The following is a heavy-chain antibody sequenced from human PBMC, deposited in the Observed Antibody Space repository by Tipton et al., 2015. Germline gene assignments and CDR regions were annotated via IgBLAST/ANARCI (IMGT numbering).Heavy chain of an antibody. CDR3: ARDGRYDILTGHSHQYGMDV. CDR2: VHSSGNI. D-gene: IGHD3-9*01. V-gene: IGHV4-61*02. J-gene: IGHJ6*02. CDR1: GGSITSGGYY. Sequence: TLSLTCTVSGGSITSGGYYWSWIRQPAGRGLEWLGRVHSSGNINYSPSLKSRLTMSIDTSKNQFSLNPTSVTAADTAVYFCARDGRYDILTGHSHQYGMDVWGQGTTVTISS.